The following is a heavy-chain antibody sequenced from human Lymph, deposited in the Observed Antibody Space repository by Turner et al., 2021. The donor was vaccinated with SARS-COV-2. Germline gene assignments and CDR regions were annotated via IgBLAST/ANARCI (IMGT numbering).Heavy chain of an antibody. V-gene: IGHV4-39*01. Sequence: QLQLQESGTGLVKPSETLSLTCTVSGCSVSSSSYYWGWFRQPPGKGLEWIGNIYSSGSTDYNPSLKSRVTISVDTSKNQFSLKLSSVTAADTAVYYCARQGWLRGYFDYWGQGTLVTVSS. CDR1: GCSVSSSSYY. CDR3: ARQGWLRGYFDY. J-gene: IGHJ4*02. D-gene: IGHD5-18*01. CDR2: IYSSGST.